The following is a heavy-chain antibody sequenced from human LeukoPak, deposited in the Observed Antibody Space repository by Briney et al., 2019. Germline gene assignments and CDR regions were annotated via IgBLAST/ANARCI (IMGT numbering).Heavy chain of an antibody. V-gene: IGHV4-34*01. CDR2: INHSGST. CDR1: GGSFSGYY. Sequence: PSETLSLTCAVYGGSFSGYYWSWIRQPPGKGLEWIGEINHSGSTNYNPSLKSRVTISVDTSKNQFSLKLSSVTAAGTAVYYCARHVGFREMVRGVISWFDPWGQGTLVTVSS. J-gene: IGHJ5*02. D-gene: IGHD3-10*01. CDR3: ARHVGFREMVRGVISWFDP.